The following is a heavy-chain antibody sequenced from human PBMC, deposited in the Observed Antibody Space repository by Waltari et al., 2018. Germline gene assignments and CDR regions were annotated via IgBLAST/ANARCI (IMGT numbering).Heavy chain of an antibody. CDR1: GFTFSSYS. J-gene: IGHJ3*02. CDR3: ARDGSSGWYGSAFDI. Sequence: EVQLVESGGGLVKPGGSLRLSCAASGFTFSSYSMNWVRQAPGKGLEWVSSISSSSYIYYADSVKGRFTISRDNAKNSLYLQMNSLRAEDTAVYYCARDGSSGWYGSAFDIWGQGTMVTVSS. CDR2: ISSSSYI. V-gene: IGHV3-21*01. D-gene: IGHD6-19*01.